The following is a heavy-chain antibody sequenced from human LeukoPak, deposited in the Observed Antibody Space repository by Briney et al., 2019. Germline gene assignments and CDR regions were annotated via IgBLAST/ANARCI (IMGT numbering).Heavy chain of an antibody. J-gene: IGHJ4*02. CDR3: AILDNTGWYCFDY. Sequence: GGSLRLSCAASGFTVSSNYMSWVRQAPGKGLEWVSAIYSGGNTYYADSVKGRFTISRDNSKNTLCLQMNSLRAEDTAVYFCAILDNTGWYCFDYWGQGTLVTVSS. CDR2: IYSGGNT. CDR1: GFTVSSNY. D-gene: IGHD6-19*01. V-gene: IGHV3-53*01.